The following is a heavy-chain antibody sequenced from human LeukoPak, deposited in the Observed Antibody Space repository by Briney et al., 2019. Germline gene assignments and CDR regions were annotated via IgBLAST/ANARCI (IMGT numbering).Heavy chain of an antibody. D-gene: IGHD5-12*01. Sequence: SETLSLTCTVSGGSISSYYWSWIRQPPGKGLEWIGYIYYSGSTNYNPSLKNRVTISVDTSKNQFSLKLSSVTAADTAVYYCARGRLDIVATTPHFDYWGQGTLVTVSS. CDR1: GGSISSYY. V-gene: IGHV4-59*08. J-gene: IGHJ4*02. CDR3: ARGRLDIVATTPHFDY. CDR2: IYYSGST.